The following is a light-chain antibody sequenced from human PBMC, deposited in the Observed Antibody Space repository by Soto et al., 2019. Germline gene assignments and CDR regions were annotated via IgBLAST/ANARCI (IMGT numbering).Light chain of an antibody. CDR1: QSFISD. Sequence: EIVLTQSPGSLSLSAGDRATLSCRASQSFISDLAWYQHKPGQAPRLLIYGASTRATGIPARFSGRGSGTEFTLTISSLQSVDFAVYYCQQYDNWPQTFGQGTKVDIK. CDR2: GAS. CDR3: QQYDNWPQT. V-gene: IGKV3-15*01. J-gene: IGKJ1*01.